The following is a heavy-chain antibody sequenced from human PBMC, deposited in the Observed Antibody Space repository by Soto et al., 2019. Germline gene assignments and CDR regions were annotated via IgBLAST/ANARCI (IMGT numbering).Heavy chain of an antibody. CDR1: GGSISSYY. D-gene: IGHD5-18*01. Sequence: PSETLSLTCTVSGGSISSYYWSWIRQPPGKGLEWIGYIYYSGSTNYNPSLKSRVTISVDTSKNQFSLKLSSVTAADTAVYYCARDPDSYGPHYWGQGTLVTVSS. CDR3: ARDPDSYGPHY. J-gene: IGHJ4*02. V-gene: IGHV4-59*01. CDR2: IYYSGST.